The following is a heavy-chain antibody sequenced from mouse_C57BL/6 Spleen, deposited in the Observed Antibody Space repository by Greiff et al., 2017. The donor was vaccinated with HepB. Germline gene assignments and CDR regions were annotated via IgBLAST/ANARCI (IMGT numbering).Heavy chain of an antibody. D-gene: IGHD2-4*01. CDR3: ARSTMIKGWFAY. CDR1: GYTFTSYW. CDR2: IYPGSGST. J-gene: IGHJ3*01. V-gene: IGHV1-55*01. Sequence: VQLQQPGAELVKPGASVKMSCKASGYTFTSYWITWVKQRPGQGLEWIGDIYPGSGSTNYNEKFKSKATLTVDASSSTAYMQLSSLTSEDSAVYYGARSTMIKGWFAYWGQGTLVTVSA.